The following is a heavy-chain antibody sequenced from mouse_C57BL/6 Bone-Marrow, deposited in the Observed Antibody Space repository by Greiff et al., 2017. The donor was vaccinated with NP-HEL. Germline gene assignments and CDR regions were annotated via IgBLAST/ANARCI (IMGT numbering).Heavy chain of an antibody. J-gene: IGHJ4*01. Sequence: VHVKQSGAELVRPGASVKLSCTASGFNIKDDYMHWVKQRPEQGLEWIGWIDPENGDTEYASKFQGKATITADTSSNTAYLQLSSLTSEDTAVYYCTIIPYYAMDYWGQGTSVTVSS. CDR3: TIIPYYAMDY. CDR2: IDPENGDT. V-gene: IGHV14-4*01. CDR1: GFNIKDDY.